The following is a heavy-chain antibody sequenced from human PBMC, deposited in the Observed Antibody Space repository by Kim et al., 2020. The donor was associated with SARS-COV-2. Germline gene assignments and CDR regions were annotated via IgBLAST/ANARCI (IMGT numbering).Heavy chain of an antibody. CDR2: ISGSGGST. V-gene: IGHV3-23*01. D-gene: IGHD4-17*01. Sequence: GGSLRLSCAASGFTFSSYAMSWVRQAPGKGLEWVSAISGSGGSTYYADSVKGRFTISRDNSKNTLYLQMNSLRAEDTAVYYCAKLEGEPTVVTRHLDYWGQGTLVTVSS. J-gene: IGHJ4*02. CDR3: AKLEGEPTVVTRHLDY. CDR1: GFTFSSYA.